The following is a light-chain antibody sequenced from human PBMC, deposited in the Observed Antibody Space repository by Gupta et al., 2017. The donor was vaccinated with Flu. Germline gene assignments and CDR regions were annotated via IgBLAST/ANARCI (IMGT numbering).Light chain of an antibody. CDR2: DAS. Sequence: PATLSLSPGERATLSCRASQSVATYLAWYQQKPGQAPRLLIYDASNRATGIPARFSGSGSGTDFTLTISSLEPEDFAVYYCQQRSNWPLTFGGGTKVEIK. V-gene: IGKV3-11*01. CDR3: QQRSNWPLT. J-gene: IGKJ4*01. CDR1: QSVATY.